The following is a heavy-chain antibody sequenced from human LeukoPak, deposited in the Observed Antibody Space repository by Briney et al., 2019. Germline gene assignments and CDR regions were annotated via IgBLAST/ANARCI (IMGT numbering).Heavy chain of an antibody. CDR2: MNPNSGIT. D-gene: IGHD2-2*01. Sequence: ASVKVSCKASGYTFISYDINWVRQASGQGLEWMGWMNPNSGITGYAQKFQGRVTMTRNTSISTAYMEMSSLRSEDTAVYYCARGYCSSSSCFWFDPWGQGTLVTVSS. CDR1: GYTFISYD. CDR3: ARGYCSSSSCFWFDP. V-gene: IGHV1-8*01. J-gene: IGHJ5*02.